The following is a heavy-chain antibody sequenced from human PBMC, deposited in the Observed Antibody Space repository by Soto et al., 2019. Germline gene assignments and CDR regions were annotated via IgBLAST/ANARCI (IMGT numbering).Heavy chain of an antibody. V-gene: IGHV3-11*05. CDR2: IDSSTKYT. CDR3: AREYFYTMDV. J-gene: IGHJ6*02. CDR1: GFTFRDYY. Sequence: VQLVESGGGVVRPGGSLRLSCEASGFTFRDYYMTWFRQAPGKGLEWLSYIDSSTKYTNYADSVKGRFTISRDNAKNSLYLQMNILRADDTAVYYCAREYFYTMDVWGQGTMVTVSS.